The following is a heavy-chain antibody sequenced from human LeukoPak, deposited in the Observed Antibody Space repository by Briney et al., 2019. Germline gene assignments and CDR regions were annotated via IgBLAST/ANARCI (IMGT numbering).Heavy chain of an antibody. J-gene: IGHJ6*02. D-gene: IGHD1-26*01. Sequence: ASVQVSCKVSGYTLTELSMHWVRQAPGKGLEWMGGFDPEDGETIYAQKFQGRVTMTEDTSTDTAYMELSSLRSEDTAVYYCATWGSGSYYYYYGMDVWGQGTTVTVSS. CDR1: GYTLTELS. V-gene: IGHV1-24*01. CDR3: ATWGSGSYYYYYGMDV. CDR2: FDPEDGET.